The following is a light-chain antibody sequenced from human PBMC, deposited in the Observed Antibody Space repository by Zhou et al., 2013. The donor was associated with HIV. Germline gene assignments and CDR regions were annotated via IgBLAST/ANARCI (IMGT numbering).Light chain of an antibody. CDR1: QTINKY. CDR3: QQSYNSPYT. V-gene: IGKV1-39*01. Sequence: DIQMTQSPSSLSASVGDRVTITCRASQTINKYLNWYQHKPGKAPKLLIYAASTLHSGAPSRFSGSGSGTDFTLTISSLQPDDFATYSCQQSYNSPYTFGQGTKLDIK. CDR2: AAS. J-gene: IGKJ2*01.